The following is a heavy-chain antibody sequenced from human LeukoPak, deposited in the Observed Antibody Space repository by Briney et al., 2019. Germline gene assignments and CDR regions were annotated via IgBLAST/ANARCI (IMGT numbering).Heavy chain of an antibody. D-gene: IGHD2-15*01. V-gene: IGHV4-31*03. Sequence: SQTLSLTRTVSGGSISSGGYYWSWIRQHPGKGLEWIGYIYYSGSTYYNPSLKSRVTISVDTSKNQFSLKLSSVTAADMAVYYCARGRYCSADICSGGDAFDIWGQGTMVSVSS. CDR1: GGSISSGGYY. CDR2: IYYSGST. CDR3: ARGRYCSADICSGGDAFDI. J-gene: IGHJ3*02.